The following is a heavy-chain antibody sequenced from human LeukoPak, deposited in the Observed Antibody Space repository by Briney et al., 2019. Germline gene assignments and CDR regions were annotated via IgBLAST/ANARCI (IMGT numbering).Heavy chain of an antibody. CDR2: ISGSGGST. J-gene: IGHJ3*02. CDR1: GFTFSSYA. Sequence: GGSLRLSCAASGFTFSSYAMSWVRQAPGKGLEWVSAISGSGGSTYYADSVKGRFTISRDNSKNTLYLQMNSLRAEDTAVYYCAKELGDSSEGWNDAFDIWGQGTMVTVSS. CDR3: AKELGDSSEGWNDAFDI. V-gene: IGHV3-23*01. D-gene: IGHD3-22*01.